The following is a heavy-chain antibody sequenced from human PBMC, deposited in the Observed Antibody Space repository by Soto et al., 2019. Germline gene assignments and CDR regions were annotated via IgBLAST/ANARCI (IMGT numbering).Heavy chain of an antibody. CDR1: SGSISSYF. V-gene: IGHV4-59*01. D-gene: IGHD6-13*01. CDR3: ARGWSSSWPY. J-gene: IGHJ4*02. CDR2: KYDTGST. Sequence: PSETLSLTCTVSSGSISSYFWSWIRQAPGKGLEWIAFKYDTGSTNYSPSLKGRVSISVDASKNQISLTVNSVTAADTAVYYCARGWSSSWPYWGQGILVTVSS.